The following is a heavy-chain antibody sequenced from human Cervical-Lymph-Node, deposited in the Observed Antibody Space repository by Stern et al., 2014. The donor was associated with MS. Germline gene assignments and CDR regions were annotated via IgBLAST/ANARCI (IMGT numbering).Heavy chain of an antibody. CDR2: INTNTGNT. V-gene: IGHV7-4-1*02. J-gene: IGHJ4*02. CDR1: GYTFTRNA. CDR3: ARVKPAAILDY. D-gene: IGHD2-2*01. Sequence: QVQLVQSGSELKKPGASVKVSCKASGYTFTRNAMNWVRQAPGQRLEWVGLINTNTGNTTYAQGFTGRFVFSLDTSVSTAYLQISSLKAEDTAIYYCARVKPAAILDYWGQGTLVTVSS.